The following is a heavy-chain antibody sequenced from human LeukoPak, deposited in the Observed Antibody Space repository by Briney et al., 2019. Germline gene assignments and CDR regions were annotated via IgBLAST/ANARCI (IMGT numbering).Heavy chain of an antibody. CDR3: AKALVDTSMVSVDY. CDR1: GSIFSDYG. J-gene: IGHJ4*02. V-gene: IGHV3-30*18. CDR2: ISYDGSKE. Sequence: GGSLRLSCAASGSIFSDYGIHWVRQAPGKGLEWVAVISYDGSKEYYADSVKGRFTMSRDNSKNTVSLQMNSLRAEDTAIYYCAKALVDTSMVSVDYWGQGPLVTVSS. D-gene: IGHD5-18*01.